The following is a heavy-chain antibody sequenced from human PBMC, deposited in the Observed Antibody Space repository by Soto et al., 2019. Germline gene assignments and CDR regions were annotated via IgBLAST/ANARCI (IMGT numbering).Heavy chain of an antibody. J-gene: IGHJ4*02. D-gene: IGHD6-6*01. CDR1: SASLSSSTYY. Sequence: QLQLQESGPGLVKPSETPSLTCSVSSASLSSSTYYWSWIRQPPGRGPEWIGSIYYSGNTYYKPSLKSRVSISIDTSRNQFSLKLTSVTAADTGVYYCASSSPFHYWGPGILVTVSS. V-gene: IGHV4-39*01. CDR3: ASSSPFHY. CDR2: IYYSGNT.